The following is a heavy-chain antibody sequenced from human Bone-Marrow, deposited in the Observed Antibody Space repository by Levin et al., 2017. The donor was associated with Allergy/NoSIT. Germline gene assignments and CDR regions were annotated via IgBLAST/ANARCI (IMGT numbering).Heavy chain of an antibody. Sequence: ASVKVSCKASGYTFTSYGISWVRQAPGQGLEWMGWISAYNGNTNYAQKLQGRVTMTTDTSTSTAYMELRSLRSDDTAVYYCARGRSSGGSSDAFDIWGQGTMVTVSS. CDR3: ARGRSSGGSSDAFDI. J-gene: IGHJ3*02. V-gene: IGHV1-18*01. CDR1: GYTFTSYG. D-gene: IGHD2-15*01. CDR2: ISAYNGNT.